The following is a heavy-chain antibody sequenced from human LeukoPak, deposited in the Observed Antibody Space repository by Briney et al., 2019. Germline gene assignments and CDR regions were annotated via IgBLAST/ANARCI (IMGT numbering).Heavy chain of an antibody. V-gene: IGHV1-2*02. Sequence: GASVKVSCKAPGYTFTGYYMHWVRQAPGQGLEWMGWINPNSGGTNYAQKFQGRVTMTRDTSISTAYMELSRLRSDDTAVYYCARGGLRVVRGVIIPPDYWGQGTLVTVSS. D-gene: IGHD3-10*01. CDR3: ARGGLRVVRGVIIPPDY. J-gene: IGHJ4*02. CDR1: GYTFTGYY. CDR2: INPNSGGT.